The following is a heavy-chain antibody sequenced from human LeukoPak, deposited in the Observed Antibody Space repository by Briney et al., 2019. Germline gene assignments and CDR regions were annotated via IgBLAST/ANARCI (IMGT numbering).Heavy chain of an antibody. CDR3: GRSYYDFWIAQTGGAFDI. CDR1: GGTFSSYT. J-gene: IGHJ3*02. CDR2: IIPILGIA. Sequence: SVKVSCKASGGTFSSYTISWVRQAPGQGLEWMGRIIPILGIANYAQKFQGRVTITADKSTSTAYMELSSLRSEDTAVYYCGRSYYDFWIAQTGGAFDIWGQGTMVTVSS. V-gene: IGHV1-69*02. D-gene: IGHD3-3*01.